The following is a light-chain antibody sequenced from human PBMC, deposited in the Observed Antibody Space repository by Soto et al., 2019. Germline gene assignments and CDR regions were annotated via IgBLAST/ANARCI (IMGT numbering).Light chain of an antibody. J-gene: IGKJ2*01. CDR3: QQYNKWPPYT. Sequence: EIVMTQSPATLSVSPGERATLSCRASQSVSSNLAWYQQKPGQGPRLLIYGASTRATSIPARFSGSGSGTEFTPTINSLQSEDFAVYYCQQYNKWPPYTFGQGTKLEIK. V-gene: IGKV3-15*01. CDR1: QSVSSN. CDR2: GAS.